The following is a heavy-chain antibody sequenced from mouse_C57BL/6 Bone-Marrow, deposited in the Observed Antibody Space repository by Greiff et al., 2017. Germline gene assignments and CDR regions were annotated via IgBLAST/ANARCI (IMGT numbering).Heavy chain of an antibody. J-gene: IGHJ2*01. CDR1: GYTFTGYW. Sequence: QVQLQQSGAELMKPGASVKLSCKATGYTFTGYWIEWVKQRPGHGLEWIGEILPGSGSTNYNEKFKGKATFTADTSSTTAYMQLSSLTPEDCAIYYFASVCRCPYCDDWGQGTTLTVSS. CDR3: ASVCRCPYCDD. CDR2: ILPGSGST. V-gene: IGHV1-9*01.